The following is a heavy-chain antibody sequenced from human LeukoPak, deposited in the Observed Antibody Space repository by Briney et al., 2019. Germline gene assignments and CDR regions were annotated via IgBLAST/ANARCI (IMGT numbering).Heavy chain of an antibody. Sequence: GGSLRLSCAASGFTFSDYYMNWIRQAPGKGLEWVSYIGRSGSSIYYADSVKGRFTISRDNAKNSLYLQMNSLRAEDTAVYYCARDKVQLATPDFYYSYYMDVWGKGTTVTVSS. D-gene: IGHD6-13*01. V-gene: IGHV3-11*04. J-gene: IGHJ6*03. CDR3: ARDKVQLATPDFYYSYYMDV. CDR1: GFTFSDYY. CDR2: IGRSGSSI.